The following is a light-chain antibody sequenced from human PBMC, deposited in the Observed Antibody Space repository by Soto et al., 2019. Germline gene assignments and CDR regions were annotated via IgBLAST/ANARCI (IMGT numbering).Light chain of an antibody. CDR2: DAS. V-gene: IGKV1-5*01. J-gene: IGKJ2*01. CDR1: QNVDTR. Sequence: IQMTQSPSTLSASVGDRVIITCRASQNVDTRLAWYQQKPGKAPKALIYDASRFQSGVPSRFSGSGSGTEVTLTISSLQPDDFATYYCQQYHSYPYIFGQGTKLEI. CDR3: QQYHSYPYI.